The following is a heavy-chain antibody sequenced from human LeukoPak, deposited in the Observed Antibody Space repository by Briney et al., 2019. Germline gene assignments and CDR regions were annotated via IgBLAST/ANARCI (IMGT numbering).Heavy chain of an antibody. D-gene: IGHD3-16*02. Sequence: GGSLRLSCAASGFTFSNNVMSWVRQAPGKGLEWVSAISGSGGSTYYADSVKGRFTISRDNSKNTPYLQMNSLRAEDTAVYYCAKPPEHGRLGELSLFVFDIWGQGTMVTVSS. CDR1: GFTFSNNV. J-gene: IGHJ3*02. CDR3: AKPPEHGRLGELSLFVFDI. V-gene: IGHV3-23*01. CDR2: ISGSGGST.